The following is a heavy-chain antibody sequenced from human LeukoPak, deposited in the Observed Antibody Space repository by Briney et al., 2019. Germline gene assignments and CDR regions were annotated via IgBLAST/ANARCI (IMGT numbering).Heavy chain of an antibody. CDR1: GYTFTSYA. CDR2: INTNTGNP. J-gene: IGHJ3*02. D-gene: IGHD2-21*01. Sequence: ASVKVSCKASGYTFTSYAMNWVRQAPGQGLEWMGWINTNTGNPTYAQGFTGRFVFSLDTSVSTAYLQISSLKAEDTAVYYCARDVMGGGENAFDIWGQGTMVTVSS. CDR3: ARDVMGGGENAFDI. V-gene: IGHV7-4-1*02.